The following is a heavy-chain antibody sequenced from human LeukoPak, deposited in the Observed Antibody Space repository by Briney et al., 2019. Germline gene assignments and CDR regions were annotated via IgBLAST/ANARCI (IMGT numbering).Heavy chain of an antibody. CDR1: VYTFPNFY. J-gene: IGHJ4*02. D-gene: IGHD2-2*01. Sequence: GASVKVSCKASVYTFPNFYIHWVRQAPGHRLEWIGWMNPNSGDTSYAREFQDRVTMTRDTSLSTAYMELSRLRSDDTAVYFCARRPINCIITNCYVDYWGQGTLVTVSS. V-gene: IGHV1-2*02. CDR3: ARRPINCIITNCYVDY. CDR2: MNPNSGDT.